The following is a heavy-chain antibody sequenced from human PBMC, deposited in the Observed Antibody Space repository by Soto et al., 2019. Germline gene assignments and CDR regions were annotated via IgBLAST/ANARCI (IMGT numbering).Heavy chain of an antibody. J-gene: IGHJ3*02. CDR3: AKDYDADYVQRTALDI. Sequence: EVQLVESGGGLVQPGRSLRLSCAASGFTFDDYSMHWVRQVPGKGLEWVSGIKWDSGTITYADSVNGRFIISRDNAKNSLYLQMNSLRAEDTAVYYCAKDYDADYVQRTALDIWGQGTVVTVSS. V-gene: IGHV3-9*01. CDR2: IKWDSGTI. CDR1: GFTFDDYS. D-gene: IGHD4-17*01.